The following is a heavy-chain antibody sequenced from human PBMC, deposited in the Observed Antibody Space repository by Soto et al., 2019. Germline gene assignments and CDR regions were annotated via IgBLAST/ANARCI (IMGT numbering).Heavy chain of an antibody. CDR3: ARLIAAAGTTNWFDP. D-gene: IGHD6-13*01. CDR2: IYYSGST. CDR1: GGSISSSSYY. V-gene: IGHV4-39*01. Sequence: SETLSLTCTVSGGSISSSSYYWGWIRQPPGKGLEWIGSIYYSGSTYYNPSLKSRVTIPVDTSKNQFSLKLSSVTAADTAVYYCARLIAAAGTTNWFDPWGQGTLVTVSS. J-gene: IGHJ5*02.